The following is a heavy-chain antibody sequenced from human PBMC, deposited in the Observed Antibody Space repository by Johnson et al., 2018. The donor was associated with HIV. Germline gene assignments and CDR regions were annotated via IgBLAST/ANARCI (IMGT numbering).Heavy chain of an antibody. D-gene: IGHD6-13*01. J-gene: IGHJ3*02. CDR2: IYSGGST. CDR1: GFTVSSNY. Sequence: VQLVESGGGLMQPGGSLRLSCAASGFTVSSNYMSWVRQAPGKGLEWVSVIYSGGSTYYADSVKGRFTISRDNSRNTLDLQMNSLRAEDTAVYYCAKDFSSSWGRAFDIWGQGTMVTVSS. V-gene: IGHV3-66*03. CDR3: AKDFSSSWGRAFDI.